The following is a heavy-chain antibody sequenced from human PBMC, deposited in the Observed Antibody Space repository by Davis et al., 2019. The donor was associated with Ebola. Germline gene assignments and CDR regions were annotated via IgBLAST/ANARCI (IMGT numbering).Heavy chain of an antibody. J-gene: IGHJ4*02. V-gene: IGHV3-30-3*01. CDR3: ARDRWVFAMDQIDY. D-gene: IGHD4-23*01. CDR2: ISYDGSNK. Sequence: PGGSLRLSCAASGFTFSSYAMHWVRQAPGKGLEWVAVISYDGSNKYYADSVKGRFTISRDNSKNTLYLQMNSLRAEDTAVYYCARDRWVFAMDQIDYWGQGTLVTVSS. CDR1: GFTFSSYA.